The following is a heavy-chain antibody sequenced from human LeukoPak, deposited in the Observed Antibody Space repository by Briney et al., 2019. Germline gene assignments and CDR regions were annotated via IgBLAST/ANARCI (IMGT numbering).Heavy chain of an antibody. J-gene: IGHJ4*02. Sequence: GGSLRLSCAASGFTFSSYGMHWVRQAPGKGQEWVAVISYDGSNKYYADSVKGRFTISRDNSKNTLYLQMNSLRAEDTAVYYCAKDVSGSHFDYWGQGTLVTVSS. CDR2: ISYDGSNK. CDR1: GFTFSSYG. V-gene: IGHV3-30*18. D-gene: IGHD1-26*01. CDR3: AKDVSGSHFDY.